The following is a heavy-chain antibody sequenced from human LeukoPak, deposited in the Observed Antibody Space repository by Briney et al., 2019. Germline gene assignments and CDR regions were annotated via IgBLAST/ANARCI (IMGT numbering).Heavy chain of an antibody. V-gene: IGHV1-2*02. J-gene: IGHJ5*02. CDR1: GYTFTGYY. CDR3: ARDKDGRNWFDP. CDR2: INPNSGGT. D-gene: IGHD2-15*01. Sequence: GASVKVSCKASGYTFTGYYMHWVRQAPGQGLEWMGWINPNSGGTNYAQKFQGRVTMTKDTSISTAYMELSRLRSDDTAVYYCARDKDGRNWFDPWGQGTLVTVSS.